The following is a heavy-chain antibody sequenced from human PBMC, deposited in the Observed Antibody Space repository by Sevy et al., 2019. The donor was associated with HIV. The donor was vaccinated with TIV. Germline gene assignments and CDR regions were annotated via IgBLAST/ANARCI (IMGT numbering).Heavy chain of an antibody. J-gene: IGHJ6*02. CDR2: ISSSGSTI. CDR1: GFTFSDYY. CDR3: ARDPRDYYDSSGNYYYYGMDV. Sequence: GGSLRLSCAASGFTFSDYYMSWIRQAPGKGLEWVSYISSSGSTIYYADSVQGRFTISSDNAKNSLYLQRNSLRAEDTAVYYCARDPRDYYDSSGNYYYYGMDVWGQGTTVTVSS. D-gene: IGHD3-22*01. V-gene: IGHV3-11*01.